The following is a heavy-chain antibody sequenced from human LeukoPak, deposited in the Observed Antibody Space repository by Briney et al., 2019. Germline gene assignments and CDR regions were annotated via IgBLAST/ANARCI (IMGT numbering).Heavy chain of an antibody. CDR2: MNPNSGDT. V-gene: IGHV1-8*01. Sequence: ASVKVSCKASGYTFTSYDINWVRQATGQGLEWMGWMNPNSGDTGYAQKFQGRVTMSRNTSISTAYMELSSLRSEDTAVYYCARGRGYGDPYDYWGQGTLVTVSS. CDR1: GYTFTSYD. D-gene: IGHD4-17*01. J-gene: IGHJ4*02. CDR3: ARGRGYGDPYDY.